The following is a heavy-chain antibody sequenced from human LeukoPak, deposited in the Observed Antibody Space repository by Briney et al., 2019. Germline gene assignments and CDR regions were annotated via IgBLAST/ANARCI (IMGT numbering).Heavy chain of an antibody. V-gene: IGHV1-2*02. Sequence: ASVKVSCKASGYTLTGYYMHWVRQARGQGLEWMGWINPNSGGTNYAQKFQGRVTMTRDTSISTAYMELSRLRSDDTAVYYCATARSSSDYGMDVWGQGTTVTVSS. CDR2: INPNSGGT. CDR3: ATARSSSDYGMDV. J-gene: IGHJ6*02. CDR1: GYTLTGYY. D-gene: IGHD3-3*01.